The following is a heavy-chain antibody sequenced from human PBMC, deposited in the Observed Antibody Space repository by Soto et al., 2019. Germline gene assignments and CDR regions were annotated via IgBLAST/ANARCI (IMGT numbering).Heavy chain of an antibody. CDR1: DFTFRNYW. V-gene: IGHV3-7*03. D-gene: IGHD3-16*01. J-gene: IGHJ4*02. Sequence: GGSLRLSCATSDFTFRNYWMNWVRQAPGKGLEWVANIKPDGSATNYVDSVKGRFTISRDNVRNSVSLQMNSLRVEDTAVYFCFGGNGGPQWGQGALVTVSS. CDR2: IKPDGSAT. CDR3: FGGNGGPQ.